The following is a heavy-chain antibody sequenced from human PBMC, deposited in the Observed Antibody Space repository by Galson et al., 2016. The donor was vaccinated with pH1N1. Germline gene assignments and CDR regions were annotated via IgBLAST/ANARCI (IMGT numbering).Heavy chain of an antibody. V-gene: IGHV1-69*13. CDR1: GGSFRNFV. CDR2: LMPIFNTP. CDR3: ARETVAAAWYNPFDP. D-gene: IGHD1-1*01. Sequence: SVKVSCKASGGSFRNFVVSWMRQAPGQGLEWMGGLMPIFNTPKYAQKFQGRVTIFADESSTTTYMELSGLTSEDTAVYFCARETVAAAWYNPFDPWGQGTLVIVSS. J-gene: IGHJ5*02.